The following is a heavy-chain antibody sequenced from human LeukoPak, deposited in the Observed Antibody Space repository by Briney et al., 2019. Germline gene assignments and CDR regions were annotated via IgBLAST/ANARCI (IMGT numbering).Heavy chain of an antibody. D-gene: IGHD3-10*01. Sequence: VASVKVSCKASGYTFTGYYMHWVRQAPGQGLEWMGWINPNSGGTNYAQKFQGRVTMTRDTSISTAYMELSRLRSDDTAVYYCARPPSMVRGVIEAFDIWGQGTMVTVSS. J-gene: IGHJ3*02. CDR2: INPNSGGT. CDR1: GYTFTGYY. CDR3: ARPPSMVRGVIEAFDI. V-gene: IGHV1-2*02.